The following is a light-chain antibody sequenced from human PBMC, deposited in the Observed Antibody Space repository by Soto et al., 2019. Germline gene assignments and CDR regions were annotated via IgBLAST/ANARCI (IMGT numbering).Light chain of an antibody. Sequence: EIVLTQSPGTLSLSPGERATLSCRASQSVSSSYLAWYQQKPGQAPRLLIYGASSRATGITDRFSGSGSGTAFTLTISRLEPEDFAVYYCQQYCSSPRTFGQGTKVEIK. V-gene: IGKV3-20*01. J-gene: IGKJ1*01. CDR2: GAS. CDR3: QQYCSSPRT. CDR1: QSVSSSY.